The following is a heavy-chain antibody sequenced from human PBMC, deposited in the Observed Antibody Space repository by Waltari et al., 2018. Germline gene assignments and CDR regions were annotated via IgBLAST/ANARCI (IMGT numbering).Heavy chain of an antibody. Sequence: QLQLQESGPGLVKPSETLSLTCTVSGGSISSSSYYWGWVRQPPGKGLAWIGSIYCSGGTCSNQSSKCRVTLSVDTSKNQFSLRGSSVTAAETAVFYCARMVRGYCSSTSCHTDHWGQGTLVTVSS. V-gene: IGHV4-39*07. D-gene: IGHD2-2*01. J-gene: IGHJ4*02. CDR3: ARMVRGYCSSTSCHTDH. CDR1: GGSISSSSYY. CDR2: IYCSGGT.